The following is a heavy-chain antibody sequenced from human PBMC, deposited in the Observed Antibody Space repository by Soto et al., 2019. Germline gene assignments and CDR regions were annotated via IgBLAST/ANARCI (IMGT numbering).Heavy chain of an antibody. D-gene: IGHD6-19*01. CDR2: ISGSGGST. CDR1: GFTFSSYA. CDR3: AKCNGIAVAGTPAGY. V-gene: IGHV3-23*01. Sequence: EVQLLESGGGLVQPGGSLRLSCAASGFTFSSYAMSWVRQAPGTGLEWVSAISGSGGSTYYADSVKGRFTISRDNSKNTLYLQMNSLRAEDTAVYYCAKCNGIAVAGTPAGYWGQGTLVTVSS. J-gene: IGHJ4*02.